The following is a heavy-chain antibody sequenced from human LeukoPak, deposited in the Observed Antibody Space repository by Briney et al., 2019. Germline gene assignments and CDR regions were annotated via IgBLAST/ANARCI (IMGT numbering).Heavy chain of an antibody. J-gene: IGHJ4*02. D-gene: IGHD3-3*01. Sequence: PSETLSLTCAVYGGSYSGYYWSWIRQPSGKGLEWIGEINHSGSTNYNPSLKSRVTISVDTSKNQFSLKLSSVTAADTAVYYCARGRITIVGVVRRYWGQGTLVTVSS. CDR1: GGSYSGYY. CDR2: INHSGST. CDR3: ARGRITIVGVVRRY. V-gene: IGHV4-34*01.